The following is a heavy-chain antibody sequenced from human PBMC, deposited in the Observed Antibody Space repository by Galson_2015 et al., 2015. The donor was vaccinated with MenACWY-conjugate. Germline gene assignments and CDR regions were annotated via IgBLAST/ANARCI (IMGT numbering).Heavy chain of an antibody. J-gene: IGHJ5*02. CDR3: ARESGDSSGHPSS. Sequence: SVKVSCKASGYTFTFHDMSWVRQVAGQGLECLGWMNPKSGNTGYAQKFQGRVTMTRNTSITTTYLELSSLNSEDTAVYYCARESGDSSGHPSSWGQGTLVTVSS. CDR1: GYTFTFHD. CDR2: MNPKSGNT. V-gene: IGHV1-8*01. D-gene: IGHD3-22*01.